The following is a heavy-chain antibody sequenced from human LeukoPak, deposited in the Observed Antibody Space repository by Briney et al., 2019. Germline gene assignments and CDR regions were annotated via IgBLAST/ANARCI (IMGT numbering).Heavy chain of an antibody. CDR3: ARVGYDSSGYYEGVAFDI. CDR2: IYHSGST. Sequence: SETLSLTCAVSGGSISSSNWWSWVRQPPGKGLEWIGEIYHSGSTNYNPSLKSRVTISVDKSKNQFSLKLSSVTAADTAVYYCARVGYDSSGYYEGVAFDIWGQGTMVTVSS. D-gene: IGHD3-22*01. J-gene: IGHJ3*02. CDR1: GGSISSSNW. V-gene: IGHV4-4*02.